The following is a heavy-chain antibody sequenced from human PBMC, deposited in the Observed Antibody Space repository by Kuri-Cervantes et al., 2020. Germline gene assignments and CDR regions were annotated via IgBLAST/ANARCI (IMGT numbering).Heavy chain of an antibody. CDR2: INPSGGST. D-gene: IGHD3-3*01. J-gene: IGHJ4*02. CDR1: GYTFTSYY. CDR3: ARDRIFGVVITDY. Sequence: ASVKVPCKASGYTFTSYYMHWVRQAPGQGLEWMGIINPSGGSTSYAQKFQGRVTMTTDTSTSTAYMELRSLRSDDTAVYYCARDRIFGVVITDYWGQGILVTVSS. V-gene: IGHV1-46*01.